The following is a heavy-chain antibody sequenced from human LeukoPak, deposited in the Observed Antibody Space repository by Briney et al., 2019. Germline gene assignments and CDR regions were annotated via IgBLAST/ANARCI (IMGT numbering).Heavy chain of an antibody. J-gene: IGHJ4*02. CDR1: GFTFSSYA. D-gene: IGHD6-19*01. Sequence: PGGSLRLSCSASGFTFSSYAMHWVRQAPGKGLEYVSSISSSGGNTYYADSLKGRFTISRDNSKNTLYIQMNSLRAEDTAVYYCVKALSGWYLRKLFDYWGQGTLVTVSS. CDR3: VKALSGWYLRKLFDY. V-gene: IGHV3-64*05. CDR2: ISSSGGNT.